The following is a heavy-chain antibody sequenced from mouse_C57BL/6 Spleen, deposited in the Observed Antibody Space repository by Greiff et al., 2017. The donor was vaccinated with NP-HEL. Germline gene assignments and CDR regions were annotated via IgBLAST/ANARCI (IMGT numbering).Heavy chain of an antibody. CDR3: ARGHYGSSYVDFYAMDY. D-gene: IGHD1-1*01. V-gene: IGHV5-16*01. CDR2: INYDGSST. J-gene: IGHJ4*01. CDR1: GFTFSDYY. Sequence: EVKLMESEGGLVQPGSSMKLSCTASGFTFSDYYMAWVRQVPEKGLEWVAKINYDGSSTYYLDSLKSRFIISRDNAKNMLYLQMSSLKSEDTATYYCARGHYGSSYVDFYAMDYWGQGTSVTVSS.